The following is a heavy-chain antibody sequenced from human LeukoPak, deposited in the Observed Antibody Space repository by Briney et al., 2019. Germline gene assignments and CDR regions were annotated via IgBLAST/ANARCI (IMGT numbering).Heavy chain of an antibody. CDR2: INHSGST. CDR1: GGSFSGNY. J-gene: IGHJ6*03. D-gene: IGHD5-12*01. Sequence: SETLSLTCAVYGGSFSGNYWSWIRQPPGKGLEWIGEINHSGSTNYNPSLKSRVTISVDTSKNQFSLNVSSVTAADTAVYYCARATSSYFYYMDVWGKGTTVTISS. CDR3: ARATSSYFYYMDV. V-gene: IGHV4-34*01.